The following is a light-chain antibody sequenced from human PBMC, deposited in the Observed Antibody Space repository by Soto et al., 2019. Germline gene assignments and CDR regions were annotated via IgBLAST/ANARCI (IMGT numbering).Light chain of an antibody. J-gene: IGKJ1*01. CDR3: QQYGSSPTT. CDR1: QSVSNNY. V-gene: IGKV3-20*01. CDR2: GAS. Sequence: ERATLSCRASQSVSNNYLAWYQQKPGQAPRLLIYGASNRATGIPDRFSGSGSGTDFTLTVSRLEPEDFAMYYCQQYGSSPTTFGQGTKVDIK.